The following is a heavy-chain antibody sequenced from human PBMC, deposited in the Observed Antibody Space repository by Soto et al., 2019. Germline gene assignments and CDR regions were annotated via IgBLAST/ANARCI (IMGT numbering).Heavy chain of an antibody. J-gene: IGHJ6*02. CDR3: AKGWYGAHYYYYAMDV. CDR1: AFTFSSYA. D-gene: IGHD2-15*01. Sequence: EVQLLESGGGLVQPGGSLRLSCAASAFTFSSYAMSWVRQAPGKGLEWVSAISGSGGSTSYADSVKGRFTISRDNSTNTLYLQMNSLRAEDTAVYYCAKGWYGAHYYYYAMDVWGQGTTVTVSS. CDR2: ISGSGGST. V-gene: IGHV3-23*01.